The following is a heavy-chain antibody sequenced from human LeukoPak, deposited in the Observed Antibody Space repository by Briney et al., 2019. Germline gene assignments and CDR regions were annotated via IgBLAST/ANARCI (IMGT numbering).Heavy chain of an antibody. CDR3: ARVAYLTTSFDAFDI. V-gene: IGHV1-46*01. D-gene: IGHD4-17*01. Sequence: ASVKVSCKASGYTFTSYYMHWVRQAPGQGLEWMGIISPSGGSTSYAQKFQGRVTMTRDTSTSTVYMELSSLRSEDTAVYYCARVAYLTTSFDAFDIWGQGTMVTVSS. CDR1: GYTFTSYY. J-gene: IGHJ3*02. CDR2: ISPSGGST.